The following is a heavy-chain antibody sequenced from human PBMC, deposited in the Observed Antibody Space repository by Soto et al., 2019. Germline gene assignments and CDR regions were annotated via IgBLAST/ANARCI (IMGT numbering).Heavy chain of an antibody. CDR3: ASHVPAATDIWDAFDI. CDR1: GFTFSSYA. V-gene: IGHV3-48*04. Sequence: GGSLRLSCAASGFTFSSYAMNWVRQAPGKGLEWVSNIRGSGISTYYADSVKGRFTISRDNAKNSLYLQMNSLRAEDTAVYYCASHVPAATDIWDAFDIWGQGTMVTVSS. J-gene: IGHJ3*02. D-gene: IGHD2-2*01. CDR2: IRGSGIST.